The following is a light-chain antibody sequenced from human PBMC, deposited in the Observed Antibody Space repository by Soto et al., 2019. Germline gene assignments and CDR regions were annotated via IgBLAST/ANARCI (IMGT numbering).Light chain of an antibody. CDR3: TSYAGSNNFV. CDR2: EAT. CDR1: SSDVGGYNY. V-gene: IGLV2-8*01. J-gene: IGLJ1*01. Sequence: QSALTQPPSASGSPGQSVTISCTGTSSDVGGYNYVSWYQQHPGKAPKLMTYEATKRPSGVPDRFSGSKSGNTASLTVSGLQAEDEADYYCTSYAGSNNFVFGTGTKLTVL.